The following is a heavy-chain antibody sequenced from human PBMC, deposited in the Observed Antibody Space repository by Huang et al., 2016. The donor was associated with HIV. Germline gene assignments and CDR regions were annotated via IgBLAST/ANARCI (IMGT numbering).Heavy chain of an antibody. CDR2: ISPISNTT. CDR3: ARPSDAAMIRDYYYPMDV. J-gene: IGHJ6*02. CDR1: GGTFSTFG. Sequence: QVQLVQSEAEVKKPGSSVKVSCKASGGTFSTFGLSWVRQASGRGLEWMAGISPISNTTYSAQKFQGRVTLTADEATNTASMELNSLTFEDTAVYYCARPSDAAMIRDYYYPMDVWGQGTTVTVS. V-gene: IGHV1-69*01. D-gene: IGHD5-18*01.